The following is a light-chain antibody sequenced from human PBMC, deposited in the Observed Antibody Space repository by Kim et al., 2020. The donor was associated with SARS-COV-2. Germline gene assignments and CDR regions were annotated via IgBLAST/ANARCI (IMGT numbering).Light chain of an antibody. CDR3: LLYYSGVRV. CDR1: TGAVTSGHF. J-gene: IGLJ2*01. V-gene: IGLV7-46*01. Sequence: QAVVTQEPSLTVSPGGTVTLTCGSSTGAVTSGHFPYWFQHKPGQPPSTLIYDITQRHSWTPARFSGSLLGDKAALTLSGAQPEDEADYYCLLYYSGVRVFGGGTQLTVL. CDR2: DIT.